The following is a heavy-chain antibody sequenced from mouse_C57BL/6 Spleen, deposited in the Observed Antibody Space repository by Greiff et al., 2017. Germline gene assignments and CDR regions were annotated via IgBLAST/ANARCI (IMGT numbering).Heavy chain of an antibody. CDR3: ARNWGITTRNYAMDY. CDR2: IWSGGST. J-gene: IGHJ4*01. CDR1: GFSLTSYG. V-gene: IGHV2-2*01. Sequence: VKLQQSGPGLVQPSQSLSITCTVSGFSLTSYGVHWVRQSPGKGLEWLGVIWSGGSTDYNAAFISRLNISKDNAKSQVFFKMNSLQTDDTGIYYYARNWGITTRNYAMDYWGQGTSVTVSS. D-gene: IGHD2-4*01.